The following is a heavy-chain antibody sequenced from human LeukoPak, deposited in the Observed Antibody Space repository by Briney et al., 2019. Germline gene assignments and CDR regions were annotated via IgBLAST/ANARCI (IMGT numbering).Heavy chain of an antibody. CDR2: INNDGTAT. CDR1: GFTFNYFG. V-gene: IGHV3-74*01. Sequence: GGSLRLSCAASGFTFNYFGMHWGRQVPGKGLVWCSGINNDGTATYYADSVKGRFTVSRGNAKNTVYLQMNGLRAEDTTVYYCATVSEYWGQGTLVTVSS. J-gene: IGHJ4*02. CDR3: ATVSEY.